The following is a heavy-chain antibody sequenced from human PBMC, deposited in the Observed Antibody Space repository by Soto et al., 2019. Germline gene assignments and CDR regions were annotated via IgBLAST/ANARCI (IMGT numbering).Heavy chain of an antibody. V-gene: IGHV3-23*01. CDR3: AKVGSYCTSTSCPANFDY. Sequence: SGGSLRLSCAASGFTFSGYAMSWVRQAPGKGLEWVSVITDSGASTFYADSVKGRFTISRDNSKNTLYLQMNSLRAEDTAIFYCAKVGSYCTSTSCPANFDYWGQGTLVTVSS. CDR1: GFTFSGYA. CDR2: ITDSGAST. J-gene: IGHJ4*02. D-gene: IGHD2-2*01.